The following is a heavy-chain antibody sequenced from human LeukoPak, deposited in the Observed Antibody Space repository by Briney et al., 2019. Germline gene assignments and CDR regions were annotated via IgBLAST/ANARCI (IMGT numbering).Heavy chain of an antibody. CDR3: AKDMGEQYSSGWYKPGFDC. CDR1: GFTFTSYP. CDR2: IGGGGGGT. D-gene: IGHD6-19*01. Sequence: GGSLRLSCVASGFTFTSYPMSWVRQPPGKGLEWVSGIGGGGGGTYYADSAKGRFSISRDNSKNTVYLQMNSLRAEDTALYYCAKDMGEQYSSGWYKPGFDCWGQGTLVTVSS. V-gene: IGHV3-23*01. J-gene: IGHJ4*02.